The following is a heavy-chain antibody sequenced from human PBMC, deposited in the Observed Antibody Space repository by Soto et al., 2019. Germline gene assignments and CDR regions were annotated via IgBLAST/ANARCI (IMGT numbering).Heavy chain of an antibody. Sequence: SETLSLTCTVSGYSISGGSYWAWIRQPPGKGPEWIASIYHGGTTFYNPSLKSRITISVDTSNNQFSLKLTSVTAADTAVYYCARVHVMVVAGSTFDYGGHGTLVNVSS. J-gene: IGHJ4*01. D-gene: IGHD6-19*01. CDR1: GYSISGGSY. CDR3: ARVHVMVVAGSTFDY. CDR2: IYHGGTT. V-gene: IGHV4-38-2*02.